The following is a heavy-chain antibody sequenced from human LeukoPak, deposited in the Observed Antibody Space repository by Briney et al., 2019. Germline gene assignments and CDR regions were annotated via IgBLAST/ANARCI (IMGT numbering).Heavy chain of an antibody. D-gene: IGHD2-21*02. Sequence: GGSLRLSCTASGFTFGDYAMSWFRQAPGKGLEWVGFIRSKAYGGTTEYAASVKGRFTISRDDSKSIAYLQMNSLKTEDTAVYYCTRGRYCGGDCPFDYWGQGTLVTVSS. CDR2: IRSKAYGGTT. CDR1: GFTFGDYA. V-gene: IGHV3-49*03. CDR3: TRGRYCGGDCPFDY. J-gene: IGHJ4*02.